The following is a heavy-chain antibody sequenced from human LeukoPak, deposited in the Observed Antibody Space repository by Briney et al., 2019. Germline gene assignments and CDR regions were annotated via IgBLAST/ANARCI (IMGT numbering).Heavy chain of an antibody. J-gene: IGHJ3*02. CDR2: IKQDGSEK. D-gene: IGHD2-2*02. Sequence: PGGSLRLSCAASGFTFSSYWMSWVRQAPGKGLEWVANIKQDGSEKYYVDSVKGRFTISRDNAKNSLYLQMNSLRAEDTAVYYCARPSGGYCSSTSCYRGAFDIWGQGTMVTVSS. V-gene: IGHV3-7*01. CDR3: ARPSGGYCSSTSCYRGAFDI. CDR1: GFTFSSYW.